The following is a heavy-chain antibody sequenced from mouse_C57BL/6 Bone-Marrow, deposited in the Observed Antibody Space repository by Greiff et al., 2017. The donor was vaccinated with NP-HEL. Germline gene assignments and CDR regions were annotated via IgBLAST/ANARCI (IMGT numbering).Heavy chain of an antibody. D-gene: IGHD2-3*01. CDR1: GYAFSSSW. Sequence: QVQLQQSGPELVKPGASVKISCKASGYAFSSSWMNWVKQRPGKGLEWIGRIYPGDGDTNYNGKFKGKATLTADKSSSTAYMQLSSLTSEDSAVYFCALYDDYSSSFAYWGQGTLVTVSA. J-gene: IGHJ3*01. CDR3: ALYDDYSSSFAY. V-gene: IGHV1-82*01. CDR2: IYPGDGDT.